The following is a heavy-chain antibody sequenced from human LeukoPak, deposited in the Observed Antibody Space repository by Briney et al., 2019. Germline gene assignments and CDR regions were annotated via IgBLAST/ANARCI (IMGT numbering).Heavy chain of an antibody. Sequence: GGSLRLSCAASGFTFSSYSMTWVRQAPGKGLEWVSAISGSGGSTYYADSVKGRFTISRDNSKNTLYLQMNSLRAEDTAVYYCAKAIAVAGDEYYFDYWGQGTLVTVSS. V-gene: IGHV3-23*01. CDR1: GFTFSSYS. CDR3: AKAIAVAGDEYYFDY. CDR2: ISGSGGST. D-gene: IGHD6-19*01. J-gene: IGHJ4*02.